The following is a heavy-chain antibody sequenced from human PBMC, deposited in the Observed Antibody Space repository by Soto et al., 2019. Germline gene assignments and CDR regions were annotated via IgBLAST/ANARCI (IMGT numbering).Heavy chain of an antibody. J-gene: IGHJ4*02. CDR3: ARDGVASTLDY. D-gene: IGHD3-3*01. CDR2: ISYDGSNK. CDR1: GFTFSSYA. Sequence: QVQLVESGGGVVQPGRSLRLSCAASGFTFSSYAMHWVRQAPGKGLEWVAVISYDGSNKYYADSVKGRFTISRDNSKNTLYLQMNSLRAEDTAVYYFARDGVASTLDYWGQRTLVTVSS. V-gene: IGHV3-30-3*01.